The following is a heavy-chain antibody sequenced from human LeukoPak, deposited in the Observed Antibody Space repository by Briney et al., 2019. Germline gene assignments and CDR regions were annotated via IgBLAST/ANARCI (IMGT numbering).Heavy chain of an antibody. J-gene: IGHJ4*02. CDR2: ISSSSSYI. D-gene: IGHD3-22*01. V-gene: IGHV3-21*01. CDR3: ARALELYDSSGYCDY. Sequence: PGGSLRLSCAASGFTFSSYSMNWVRQAPGKGLEWVSSISSSSSYIYYADSVKGRFTISRDNAKNSLYLQMNSLRAEDTAVYYCARALELYDSSGYCDYWGQGTLVTVSS. CDR1: GFTFSSYS.